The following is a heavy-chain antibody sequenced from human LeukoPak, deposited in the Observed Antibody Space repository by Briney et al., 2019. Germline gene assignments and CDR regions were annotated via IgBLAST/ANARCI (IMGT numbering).Heavy chain of an antibody. D-gene: IGHD1-26*01. Sequence: PGGSLRLSCAASGFTFSSYSMHWVRQAPGKGLMWVSRLKSDGSSTGYADSAKGRFTISRDNAKNTLYLQMNSLRAEDTAVYYCAGTKYIGSAIDYWGQGALFTVSS. J-gene: IGHJ4*02. CDR3: AGTKYIGSAIDY. V-gene: IGHV3-74*01. CDR1: GFTFSSYS. CDR2: LKSDGSST.